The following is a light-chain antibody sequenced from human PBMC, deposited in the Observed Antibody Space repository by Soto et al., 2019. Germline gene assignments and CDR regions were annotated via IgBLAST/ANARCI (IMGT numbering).Light chain of an antibody. Sequence: QSVLTQPPSASGAPGQRVTISCSGTSSSIGAGYEVYWYHQLPGTAPKLVVYENGNRPSGVPDRLSASKSGTTASLAITGLRTEAEGHYYCHSYHKRLTAYVFGTGTKVTVL. CDR3: HSYHKRLTAYV. V-gene: IGLV1-40*01. J-gene: IGLJ1*01. CDR2: ENG. CDR1: SSSIGAGYE.